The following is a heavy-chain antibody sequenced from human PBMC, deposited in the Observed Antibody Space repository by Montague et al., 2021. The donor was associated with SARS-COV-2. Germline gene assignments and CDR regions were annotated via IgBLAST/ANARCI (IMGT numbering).Heavy chain of an antibody. CDR1: GGSISSSSYY. D-gene: IGHD5-12*01. CDR2: IYYSGST. CDR3: TTRGYSGYDYDLRVDY. V-gene: IGHV4-39*01. J-gene: IGHJ4*02. Sequence: SETLSLTCTVSGGSISSSSYYWGWIRRPPGKGLEWIGSIYYSGSTYYNPSLKSRVTISVDTSKNQFSLKLSSVTAADTAVYYCTTRGYSGYDYDLRVDYWGQGTLVTVSS.